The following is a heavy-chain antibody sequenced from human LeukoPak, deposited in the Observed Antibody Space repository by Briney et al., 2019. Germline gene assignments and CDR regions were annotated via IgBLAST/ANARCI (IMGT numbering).Heavy chain of an antibody. V-gene: IGHV3-74*01. CDR3: ARALRFLPVAPWDAFDI. Sequence: GGSLRLSCAASGFTFSSYWMHWVRQAPGKGLVWVSRINSDGSSTSYADSVKSRFTISRDNAKNTLYLQMNSLRAEDTAVYYCARALRFLPVAPWDAFDIWGQGTMVTVSS. CDR1: GFTFSSYW. D-gene: IGHD2-2*01. J-gene: IGHJ3*02. CDR2: INSDGSST.